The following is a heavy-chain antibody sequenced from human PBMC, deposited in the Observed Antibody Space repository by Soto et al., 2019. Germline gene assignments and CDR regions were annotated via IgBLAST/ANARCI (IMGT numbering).Heavy chain of an antibody. Sequence: PSETLSLTCAVSGGSFTSNNWWTWVRQPPGQGLEWIGEIYRTGSTNYNPSLKRRVTRSLDKSENQFSLKVTSLTAADTAVYYCASGDPGTNVDYWGQGTLVTFSS. CDR2: IYRTGST. D-gene: IGHD1-7*01. V-gene: IGHV4-4*02. J-gene: IGHJ4*02. CDR3: ASGDPGTNVDY. CDR1: GGSFTSNNW.